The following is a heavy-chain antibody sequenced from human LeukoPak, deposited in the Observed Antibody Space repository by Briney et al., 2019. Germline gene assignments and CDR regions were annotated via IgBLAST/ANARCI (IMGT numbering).Heavy chain of an antibody. CDR2: INPSGGST. D-gene: IGHD3-3*01. CDR3: ARMTIFGVVTHYFDY. V-gene: IGHV1-46*01. Sequence: ASVKVSCKASGYTFTSYYMHWVRQAPGQGLEWMGIINPSGGSTSYAQKFQGRVTMTRDTSTSTAYMELRSLRSDDTAVYYCARMTIFGVVTHYFDYWGQGTLVTVSS. J-gene: IGHJ4*02. CDR1: GYTFTSYY.